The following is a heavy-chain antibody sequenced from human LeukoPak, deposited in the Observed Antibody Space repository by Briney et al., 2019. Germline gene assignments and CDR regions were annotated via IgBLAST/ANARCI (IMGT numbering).Heavy chain of an antibody. CDR3: ATPGIVVVPAAMNDAFDI. V-gene: IGHV1-2*02. CDR2: INPNSGGT. Sequence: EASVKVSCKASGYTFTGYYMHWVRQAPGQWLEWMGWINPNSGGTIYAQKFQGRVTMTEDTSTDTAYMELSSLRSEDTAVYYCATPGIVVVPAAMNDAFDIWGQGTMVTVSS. J-gene: IGHJ3*02. CDR1: GYTFTGYY. D-gene: IGHD2-2*01.